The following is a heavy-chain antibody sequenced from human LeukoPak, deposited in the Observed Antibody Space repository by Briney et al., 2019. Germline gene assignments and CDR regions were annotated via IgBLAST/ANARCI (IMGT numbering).Heavy chain of an antibody. CDR2: IYNNENT. V-gene: IGHV4-59*01. J-gene: IGHJ4*02. Sequence: PSETLSLTCTVSGGSIRSYYWSWIRQPPGKGLEWIAWIYNNENTNYNPSLRSRVTISVDTSKNQFSLKLSPVTAADTAVYYCARRPRAHPFDYWGQGTLVTVSS. D-gene: IGHD6-25*01. CDR1: GGSIRSYY. CDR3: ARRPRAHPFDY.